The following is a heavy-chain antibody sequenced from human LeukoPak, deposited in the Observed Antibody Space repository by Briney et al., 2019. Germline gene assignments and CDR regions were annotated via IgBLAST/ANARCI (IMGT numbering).Heavy chain of an antibody. J-gene: IGHJ3*02. V-gene: IGHV3-48*03. Sequence: GGSLRLSCAASGFTFSSYEMNWVRQAPGKGLEWVSYISSSGSTIYYADSAKGRFTISRDNAKNSLYLQMNSLRAEDTAVYYCARERIGDDAFDIWGQGTMVTVSS. D-gene: IGHD2-15*01. CDR1: GFTFSSYE. CDR3: ARERIGDDAFDI. CDR2: ISSSGSTI.